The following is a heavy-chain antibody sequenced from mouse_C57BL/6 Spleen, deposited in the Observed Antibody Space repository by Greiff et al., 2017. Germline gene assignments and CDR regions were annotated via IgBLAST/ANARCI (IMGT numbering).Heavy chain of an antibody. J-gene: IGHJ3*01. CDR3: ARTPTAQAAWFAD. D-gene: IGHD3-2*02. Sequence: EVQLQQSGPELVKPGASVKIPCKASGYTFTDYNMDWVKQSHGKSLEWIGDINPNNGGTNYNQQFKGKATLTVDKSSSTAYMELRSLTSEDTAVYYCARTPTAQAAWFADGGQGTLVTVA. V-gene: IGHV1-18*01. CDR1: GYTFTDYN. CDR2: INPNNGGT.